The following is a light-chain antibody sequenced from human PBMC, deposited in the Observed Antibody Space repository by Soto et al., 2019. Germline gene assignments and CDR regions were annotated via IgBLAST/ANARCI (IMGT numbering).Light chain of an antibody. Sequence: HSVLTQPASVSGSPGQSITISCTGTSSDVGGYNYVSWYQQHPGKAPKLMIYDVSNRPSGVSNRFSGSKSGNTASLTISGLQAEDEADYYCSSYTSSSTLIFGTGTKVTVL. CDR1: SSDVGGYNY. V-gene: IGLV2-14*01. J-gene: IGLJ1*01. CDR3: SSYTSSSTLI. CDR2: DVS.